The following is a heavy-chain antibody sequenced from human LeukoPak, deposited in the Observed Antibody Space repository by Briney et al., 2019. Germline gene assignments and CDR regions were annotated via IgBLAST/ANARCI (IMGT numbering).Heavy chain of an antibody. CDR3: GGDSVAGTVEY. V-gene: IGHV1-2*02. CDR1: GYTFTGYY. D-gene: IGHD6-19*01. J-gene: IGHJ4*02. CDR2: INPNSGDT. Sequence: GASVKVSCKASGYTFTGYYIHWVWQAPGQGLEWMGFINPNSGDTHYAQKFQGRITMIRGTSFSTAYMEQRRRRYDDTAVYYCGGDSVAGTVEYWGQGTLVTVSS.